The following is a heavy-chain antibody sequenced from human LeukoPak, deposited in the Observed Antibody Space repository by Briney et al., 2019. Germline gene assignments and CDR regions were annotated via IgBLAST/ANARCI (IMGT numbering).Heavy chain of an antibody. V-gene: IGHV3-66*01. CDR1: GFTFSNYA. Sequence: GGSLRLSCAASGFTFSNYAMSWVRQAPGKGLEWVSVVYSAGGTYYADSVKGRFTISRDNSWNTLYLQMNSLRAEDTAVYYCARGTSWQQRAFDIWGQGTVVTVSS. D-gene: IGHD6-13*01. J-gene: IGHJ3*02. CDR2: VYSAGGT. CDR3: ARGTSWQQRAFDI.